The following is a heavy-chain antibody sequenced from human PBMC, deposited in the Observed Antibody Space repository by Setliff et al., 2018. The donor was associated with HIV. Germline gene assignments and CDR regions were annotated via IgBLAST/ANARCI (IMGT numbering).Heavy chain of an antibody. CDR1: GDSITSGGYF. CDR3: ARALAGGSGWNYFDL. D-gene: IGHD6-19*01. J-gene: IGHJ4*02. CDR2: IYPSAST. V-gene: IGHV4-61*08. Sequence: SETLSLTCTVSGDSITSGGYFWSWIRQPPGKGLEWIGYIYPSASTNYNPSLESRVTILEALSKNQFSLNLDSVTAADTAVYFCARALAGGSGWNYFDLWGPGTLVTVSS.